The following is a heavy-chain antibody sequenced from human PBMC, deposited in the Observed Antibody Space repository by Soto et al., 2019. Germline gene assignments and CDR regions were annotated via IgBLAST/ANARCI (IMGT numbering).Heavy chain of an antibody. D-gene: IGHD3-9*01. V-gene: IGHV1-18*01. Sequence: ASVKVSCKASGYTFTSYGISWVRQAPGQGLEWMGWISAYNGNTNYAQKHQGRVNMTTDTSTSTAYMELRSLRSDDTAVYYCARLLRYFDLELNNWFDPWGQGTLVTVSS. CDR2: ISAYNGNT. CDR3: ARLLRYFDLELNNWFDP. J-gene: IGHJ5*02. CDR1: GYTFTSYG.